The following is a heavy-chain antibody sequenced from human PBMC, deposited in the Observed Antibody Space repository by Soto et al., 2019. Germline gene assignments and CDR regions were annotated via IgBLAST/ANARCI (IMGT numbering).Heavy chain of an antibody. CDR1: GGSISSSNW. CDR2: IYHSGST. V-gene: IGHV4-4*02. Sequence: SETLSLTCAVSGGSISSSNWWSWVRQPPGKGLEWIGEIYHSGSTNYNPSLKSRVTISVDKSKNQFSLKLSSVTAADTAVYYCARGSAYYDFWSGYPYYFDYWGQGTMVTVSS. D-gene: IGHD3-3*01. J-gene: IGHJ4*02. CDR3: ARGSAYYDFWSGYPYYFDY.